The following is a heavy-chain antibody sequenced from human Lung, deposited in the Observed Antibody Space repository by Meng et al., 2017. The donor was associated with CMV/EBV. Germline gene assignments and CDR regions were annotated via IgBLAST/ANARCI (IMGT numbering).Heavy chain of an antibody. Sequence: AXVXVSXXASGYTFTSYGINWVRQAPGQGLEWMGWIRVYNGDTKYAQKFQGRVTMTTDTSTSTAYMELRSLRSDDTAVYYCARRGPSYCGVDCLAWFDPWGQGTLVXVSS. D-gene: IGHD2-21*01. V-gene: IGHV1-18*01. CDR3: ARRGPSYCGVDCLAWFDP. CDR2: IRVYNGDT. J-gene: IGHJ5*02. CDR1: GYTFTSYG.